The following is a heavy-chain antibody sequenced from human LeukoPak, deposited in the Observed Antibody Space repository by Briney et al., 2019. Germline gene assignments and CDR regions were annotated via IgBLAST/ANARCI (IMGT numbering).Heavy chain of an antibody. V-gene: IGHV3-30-3*01. D-gene: IGHD3-9*01. J-gene: IGHJ4*02. CDR3: ASALKWPRYLTLRYFAWLSTYFDY. CDR1: GFTFSSYA. Sequence: PGGSLRLSCAASGFTFSSYAMHWVRQAPGKGLEWVAVISYDGSNKYYADSVKGRFTISRDNSKNTLYLQMNSLRAEDTAVYYFASALKWPRYLTLRYFAWLSTYFDYWGQGTLVTVSS. CDR2: ISYDGSNK.